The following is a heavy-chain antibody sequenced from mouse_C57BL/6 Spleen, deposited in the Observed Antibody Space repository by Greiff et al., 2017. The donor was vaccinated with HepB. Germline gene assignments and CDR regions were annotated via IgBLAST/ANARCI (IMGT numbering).Heavy chain of an antibody. Sequence: QVQLQQPGAELVRPGTSVKLSCKASGYTFTSYWMHWVKQRPGQGLEWIGVIDPSDSYTNYNQKFKGKATLTVDTSSSTAYMQLSSLTSEDSAVYYCAREGTTVVASEEDYWGQGTTLTVSS. D-gene: IGHD1-1*01. J-gene: IGHJ2*01. CDR1: GYTFTSYW. CDR3: AREGTTVVASEEDY. V-gene: IGHV1-59*01. CDR2: IDPSDSYT.